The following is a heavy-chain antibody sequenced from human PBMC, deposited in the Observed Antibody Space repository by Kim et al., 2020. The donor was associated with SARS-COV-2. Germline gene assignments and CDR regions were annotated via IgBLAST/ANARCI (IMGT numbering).Heavy chain of an antibody. V-gene: IGHV3-23*03. Sequence: GGSLRLSCAASGFTFSSYAMSWVRQAPGKGLEWDSVIYSGGSSTYYVDSVKGRFTISRDNSKNTLYLQMNSLRAEDTAVYYCAKDLSKRAYSSSSYGMDVWGQGTTVTVSS. CDR1: GFTFSSYA. CDR2: IYSGGSST. CDR3: AKDLSKRAYSSSSYGMDV. D-gene: IGHD6-6*01. J-gene: IGHJ6*02.